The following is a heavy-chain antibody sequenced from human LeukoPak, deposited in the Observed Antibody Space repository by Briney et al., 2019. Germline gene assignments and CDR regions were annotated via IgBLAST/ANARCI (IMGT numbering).Heavy chain of an antibody. CDR2: IIPILGIA. CDR3: ARGYHDVGIAAL. CDR1: GGTFSSYA. J-gene: IGHJ4*02. Sequence: ASVKVSCKASGGTFSSYAISWVRQAPGQGLEWMGRIIPILGIANYAQKFQGRVTITADKSTSTAYMELSSLRSEDTAVYYCARGYHDVGIAALWGQGTLVTVSS. D-gene: IGHD6-13*01. V-gene: IGHV1-69*04.